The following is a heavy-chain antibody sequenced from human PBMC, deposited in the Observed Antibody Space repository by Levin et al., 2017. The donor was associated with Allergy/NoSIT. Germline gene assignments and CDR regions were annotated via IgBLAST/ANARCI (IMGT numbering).Heavy chain of an antibody. D-gene: IGHD2-2*01. CDR1: GGSFGESY. V-gene: IGHV4-34*01. CDR2: INHRGST. CDR3: ARDPTGGAYAGSDAIDI. J-gene: IGHJ3*02. Sequence: SQTLSLTCAVYGGSFGESYWSWIRQPPGKGLEWIGEINHRGSTNYKPSLKSRVTISVDTSKNQFSLKVNSVTAADTAVYYCARDPTGGAYAGSDAIDIWGQGTMVTVSS.